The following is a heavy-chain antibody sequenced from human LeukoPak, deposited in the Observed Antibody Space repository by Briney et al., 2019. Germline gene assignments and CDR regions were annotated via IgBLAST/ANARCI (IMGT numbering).Heavy chain of an antibody. CDR3: ARDSYYYDSSGLYFDY. CDR2: INWNGGST. CDR1: GFTFDDYG. V-gene: IGHV3-20*04. D-gene: IGHD3-22*01. Sequence: GGSLRLSCAASGFTFDDYGMSWVRHAPGKGLEWVSGINWNGGSTGYADSVKGRFTISRDNAKNSLYLQMNSLRAEDTALYYCARDSYYYDSSGLYFDYWGQGTLDTVSS. J-gene: IGHJ4*02.